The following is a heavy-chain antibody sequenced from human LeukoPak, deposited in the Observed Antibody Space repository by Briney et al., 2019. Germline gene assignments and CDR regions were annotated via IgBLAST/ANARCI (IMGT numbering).Heavy chain of an antibody. CDR3: ARADTAMVTRVSPGTSFDY. CDR2: FYSSTRT. D-gene: IGHD5-18*01. J-gene: IGHJ4*02. CDR1: GDSLTSGSRY. V-gene: IGHV4-61*09. Sequence: PSETLSLTCTVSGDSLTSGSRYWSWIRQPAGKGLEWIGHFYSSTRTTYNPSLKSRVTISVDTSKNQFSLKLSSVTAADTAVYYCARADTAMVTRVSPGTSFDYWGQGTLVTVSS.